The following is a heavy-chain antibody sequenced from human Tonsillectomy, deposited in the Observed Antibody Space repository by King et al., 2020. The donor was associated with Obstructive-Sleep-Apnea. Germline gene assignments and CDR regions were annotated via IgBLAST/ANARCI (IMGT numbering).Heavy chain of an antibody. CDR1: GFTFSSYW. V-gene: IGHV3-7*01. Sequence: VQLVESGGGLVQPGGSLRLSCAASGFTFSSYWMSWVRQAPGKGLEWVANIKQDGSERYYVDSVKGRFTISRDNAKNSLYLQMTSLRAEDTAVYYCARAIRYFDWLLLYWGQGTLVTVSS. CDR3: ARAIRYFDWLLLY. J-gene: IGHJ4*02. D-gene: IGHD3-9*01. CDR2: IKQDGSER.